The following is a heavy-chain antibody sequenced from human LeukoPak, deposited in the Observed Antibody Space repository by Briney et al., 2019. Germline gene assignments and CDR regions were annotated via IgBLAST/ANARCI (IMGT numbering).Heavy chain of an antibody. CDR2: ISSSGSTI. V-gene: IGHV3-11*01. CDR3: XRDAQVTIFGVVTDYFDY. CDR1: GFTFSDYY. Sequence: GGSLRLSCAASGFTFSDYYMSWIRQAPGKGLEWVSYISSSGSTIYYADSVKGRFTISRDNAKNSLYLQMNSLRAEDTAVYYCXRDAQVTIFGVVTDYFDYWGQGTLVTVSS. D-gene: IGHD3-3*01. J-gene: IGHJ4*02.